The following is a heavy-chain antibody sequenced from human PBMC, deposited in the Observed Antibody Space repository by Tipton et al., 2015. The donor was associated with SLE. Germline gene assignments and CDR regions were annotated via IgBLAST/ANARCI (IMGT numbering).Heavy chain of an antibody. CDR2: ISDGGGT. CDR3: ARGMVTWRGAILGVDV. Sequence: TLSLTCSVSGGSISTYYWNWIRQPPGKGLEWIGYISDGGGTNYNPSLKSRVTISVDPAKNQFSLRLTSVTAADTAVYYCARGMVTWRGAILGVDVWGQGTTVNVSS. V-gene: IGHV4-59*08. D-gene: IGHD2-21*02. J-gene: IGHJ6*02. CDR1: GGSISTYY.